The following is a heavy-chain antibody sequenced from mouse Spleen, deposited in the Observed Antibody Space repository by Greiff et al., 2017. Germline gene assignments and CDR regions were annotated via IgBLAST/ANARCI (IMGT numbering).Heavy chain of an antibody. Sequence: QVQLKQPGAELVRPGSSVKLSCKASGYTFTSYWMHWVKQRPIQGLEWIGNIDPSDSETHYNQKFKDKATLTVDKSSSTAYMQLSSLTSEDSAVYYCARGDDYDDFDYWGQGTTLTVSS. CDR3: ARGDDYDDFDY. D-gene: IGHD2-4*01. CDR2: IDPSDSET. CDR1: GYTFTSYW. V-gene: IGHV1-52*01. J-gene: IGHJ2*01.